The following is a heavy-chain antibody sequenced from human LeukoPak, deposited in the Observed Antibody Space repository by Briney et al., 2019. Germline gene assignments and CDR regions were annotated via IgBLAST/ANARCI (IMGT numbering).Heavy chain of an antibody. D-gene: IGHD5-12*01. CDR1: GGSISSSSSF. Sequence: SETLSLTCAVSGGSISSSSSFWGWIRQPPGKGLEWIGHIKNGGSPNYNPPLKSRVTISLDTSKNQFSLTVSSVTAADTAVYYGARLTWITDYWGQGTLVTVSS. CDR2: IKNGGSP. CDR3: ARLTWITDY. V-gene: IGHV4-39*01. J-gene: IGHJ4*02.